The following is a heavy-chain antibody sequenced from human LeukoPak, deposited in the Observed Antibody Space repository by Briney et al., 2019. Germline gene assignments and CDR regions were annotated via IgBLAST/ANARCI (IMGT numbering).Heavy chain of an antibody. Sequence: GGSLRLSCAASRFTFSSYSMNWIRQAPEKGLEWVSYISSSSSTIYYADSVKGRFTISRDNAKNSLYLQMNSLRDEDTAVYYCARLLGDYEDYWGRGTLVTVSS. V-gene: IGHV3-48*02. J-gene: IGHJ4*02. CDR1: RFTFSSYS. CDR3: ARLLGDYEDY. CDR2: ISSSSSTI. D-gene: IGHD4-17*01.